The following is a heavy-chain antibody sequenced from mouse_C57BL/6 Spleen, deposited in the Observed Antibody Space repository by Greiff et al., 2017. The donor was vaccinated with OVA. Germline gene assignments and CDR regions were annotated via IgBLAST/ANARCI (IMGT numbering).Heavy chain of an antibody. CDR3: TRFYYYGSSYDY. D-gene: IGHD1-1*01. CDR1: GYTFTDYE. J-gene: IGHJ2*01. Sequence: VQLKESGAELVRPGASVTLSCKASGYTFTDYEMHWVKQTPVHGLEWIGAIDPETGGTAYNQKFKGKAILTADKSSSTAYMELRSLTSEDSAVYYCTRFYYYGSSYDYWGQGTTLTVSS. V-gene: IGHV1-15*01. CDR2: IDPETGGT.